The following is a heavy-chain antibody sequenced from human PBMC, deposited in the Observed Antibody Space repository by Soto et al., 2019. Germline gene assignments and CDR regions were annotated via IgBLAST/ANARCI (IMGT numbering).Heavy chain of an antibody. J-gene: IGHJ4*02. D-gene: IGHD1-26*01. Sequence: QITLKESGPTLVKPTQTLTLTCTFSGFSLTTYRVGVGWIRQPPGEALEWLAVIYWDDSKTYRPSLEIRLPITKDPSTNQVALTMTDMASLDTATYYCAHAYGGRSLYWGQGTLVTVSS. CDR1: GFSLTTYRVG. V-gene: IGHV2-5*02. CDR3: AHAYGGRSLY. CDR2: IYWDDSK.